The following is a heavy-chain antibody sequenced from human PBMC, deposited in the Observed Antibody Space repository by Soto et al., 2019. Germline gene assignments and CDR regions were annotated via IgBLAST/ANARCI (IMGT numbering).Heavy chain of an antibody. J-gene: IGHJ4*02. V-gene: IGHV4-34*01. D-gene: IGHD6-19*01. Sequence: SETLSLTCAVYGGSFSGYYWSWIRQPPGKGLEWIGEINHSGSTNYNPSLKSRVTISVDTSKNQFSLKLSSVTAADTAVYYCAAQFSSGWYYFDYWGQGTLVTVSS. CDR1: GGSFSGYY. CDR3: AAQFSSGWYYFDY. CDR2: INHSGST.